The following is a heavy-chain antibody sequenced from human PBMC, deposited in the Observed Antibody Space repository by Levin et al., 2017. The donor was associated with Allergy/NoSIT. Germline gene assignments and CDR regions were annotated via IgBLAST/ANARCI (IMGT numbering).Heavy chain of an antibody. D-gene: IGHD1-7*01. CDR2: ISQSGSGT. Sequence: GGSLRLSCAASGFTLSNYEINWVRQAPGKGLEWVSYISQSGSGTFYADSVKGRFTISRDNAKNSLYLQMNSLRAEDTAVYYCARDSDRTTGWNWDYWGQGALVTVSS. CDR1: GFTLSNYE. CDR3: ARDSDRTTGWNWDY. J-gene: IGHJ4*02. V-gene: IGHV3-48*03.